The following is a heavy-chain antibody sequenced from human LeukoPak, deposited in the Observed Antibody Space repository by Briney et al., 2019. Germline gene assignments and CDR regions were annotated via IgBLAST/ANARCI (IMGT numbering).Heavy chain of an antibody. V-gene: IGHV4-34*01. CDR1: GGSFSGYY. CDR2: INHSGST. Sequence: PSETLSLTCAVYGGSFSGYYWSWIRQPPGKGLEWIGEINHSGSTNYNPSLKSRVTMSVDTSKNQFSLKLSSVTAADTAVYYCARGRGYSGYDFPYYYYGMDVWGQGTTVTVSS. J-gene: IGHJ6*02. D-gene: IGHD5-12*01. CDR3: ARGRGYSGYDFPYYYYGMDV.